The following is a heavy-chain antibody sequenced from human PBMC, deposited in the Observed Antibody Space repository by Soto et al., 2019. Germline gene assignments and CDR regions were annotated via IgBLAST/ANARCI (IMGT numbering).Heavy chain of an antibody. CDR1: GYTFTSYG. CDR3: ARDRSGYCTSTSCPGFDY. V-gene: IGHV1-18*01. CDR2: ISAYNGNI. Sequence: QVQLVQSGAEVKKPGASVKVSCKASGYTFTSYGISWVRQAPGQGLEWMGWISAYNGNINYEQKLQGRVTMTTDASTRKTYMELRSLKSDDTAVYYCARDRSGYCTSTSCPGFDYWGQGTLVTVSS. D-gene: IGHD2-2*03. J-gene: IGHJ4*02.